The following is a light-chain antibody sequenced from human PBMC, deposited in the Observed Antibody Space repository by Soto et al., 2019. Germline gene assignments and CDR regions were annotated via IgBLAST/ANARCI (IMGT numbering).Light chain of an antibody. CDR2: GAP. V-gene: IGKV3-20*01. J-gene: IGKJ2*01. CDR1: QSVSSNY. CDR3: QHYGRAPYT. Sequence: EIVLTQSPGTLSLSPGEGATLSCRASQSVSSNYVAWYQQKPGQAPRLLIYGAPSRTTGIPDRFSGSGSGTDFTLTISRLDPEDFAVYYCQHYGRAPYTFGQGTKLEIK.